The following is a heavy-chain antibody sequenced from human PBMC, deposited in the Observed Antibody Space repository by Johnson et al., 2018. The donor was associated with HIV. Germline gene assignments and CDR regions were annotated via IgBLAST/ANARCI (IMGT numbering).Heavy chain of an antibody. CDR2: ISYDGSNK. D-gene: IGHD2-15*01. CDR1: GFTFSSYA. V-gene: IGHV3-30-3*02. CDR3: AKSDCSGGSCYSVWRHAFDI. Sequence: QVQLVESGGGVVQPGRSLRLSCAASGFTFSSYAMHWVRQAPGKGLEWVAIISYDGSNKYYADSVKGRFTISRDNSKNTLYLQMNSLRAEDTAVYYCAKSDCSGGSCYSVWRHAFDIWGQGTMVTVSS. J-gene: IGHJ3*02.